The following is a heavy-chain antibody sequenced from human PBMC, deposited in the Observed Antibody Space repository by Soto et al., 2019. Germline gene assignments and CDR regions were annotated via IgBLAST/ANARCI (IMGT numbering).Heavy chain of an antibody. D-gene: IGHD3-3*01. J-gene: IGHJ6*02. Sequence: QVRLVQSGAEVKKPGSSVKVSCEASGGTFSSYAVTWVRQAPGQGLEWMCGIIPIVTTPNYEQKFQCRLTISADKSTSTSYMKLSRLRSEDTGVYYCARVGYNFRSRYHYYGMDVWGQGTTVIVPS. V-gene: IGHV1-69*06. CDR1: GGTFSSYA. CDR2: IIPIVTTP. CDR3: ARVGYNFRSRYHYYGMDV.